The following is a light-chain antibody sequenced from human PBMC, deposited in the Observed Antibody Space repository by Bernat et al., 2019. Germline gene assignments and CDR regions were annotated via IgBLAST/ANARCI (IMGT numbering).Light chain of an antibody. CDR2: AAS. CDR1: QSISNF. J-gene: IGKJ1*01. Sequence: DIQMTQSPSSLSASVGDRVTITCRASQSISNFLSWYQETPGKAPKLLIYAASSLQSGVPSRFSGSGSGTDFTLTISSLQPEDFATYYCQQSYSLPWTFGQGTKVEIK. CDR3: QQSYSLPWT. V-gene: IGKV1-39*01.